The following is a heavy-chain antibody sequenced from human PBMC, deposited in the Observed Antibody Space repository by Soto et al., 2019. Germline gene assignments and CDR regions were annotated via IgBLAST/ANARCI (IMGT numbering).Heavy chain of an antibody. J-gene: IGHJ4*02. V-gene: IGHV2-5*02. D-gene: IGHD3-22*01. CDR3: AHTFPYYDSRVYYYRPFDY. CDR2: IYWDDDK. Sequence: SGPTLVNPTQTLTLTCTFSGFSLSTSGVGVGWIRQPPGKALEWLALIYWDDDKRYSPSLKSRLTITKDTSKNQVVLTMTNMAPVDTATYYCAHTFPYYDSRVYYYRPFDYWGQGTLVTVSS. CDR1: GFSLSTSGVG.